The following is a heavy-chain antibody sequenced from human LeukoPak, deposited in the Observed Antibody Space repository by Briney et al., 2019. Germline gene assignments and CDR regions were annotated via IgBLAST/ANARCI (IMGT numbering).Heavy chain of an antibody. CDR2: LYYTGST. Sequence: SETLSLTCSVSGGSISPYNWNWSRQTPGKGLEWIGCLYYTGSTSYNPSLKSRVTISVDTSKNQFSLKLSSVTAADTAVYYCARAGIYDSSGYFYHAFDIWGQGTMVTVSS. V-gene: IGHV4-59*01. J-gene: IGHJ3*02. CDR3: ARAGIYDSSGYFYHAFDI. CDR1: GGSISPYN. D-gene: IGHD3-22*01.